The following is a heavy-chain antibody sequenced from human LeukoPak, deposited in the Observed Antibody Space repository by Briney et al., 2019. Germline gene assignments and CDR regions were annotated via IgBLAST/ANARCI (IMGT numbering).Heavy chain of an antibody. CDR3: SREGGGWELFWDY. D-gene: IGHD1-26*01. Sequence: ASVKVSCKASGYTFTGYYMHWVRQAPGQGLEWMGVINPSGGSTRYTQKFQGRITMTRDTSTSTVYMELNSLRSEDTAVYYCSREGGGWELFWDYWGQGTLVTVSS. CDR2: INPSGGST. J-gene: IGHJ4*02. CDR1: GYTFTGYY. V-gene: IGHV1-46*01.